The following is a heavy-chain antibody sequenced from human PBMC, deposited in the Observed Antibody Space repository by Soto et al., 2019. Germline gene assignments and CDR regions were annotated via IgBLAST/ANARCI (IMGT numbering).Heavy chain of an antibody. V-gene: IGHV3-23*01. CDR2: ISGGGPPT. Sequence: EVQMLESGGGLVQPGGSLRLSCTGSGFTFSSYGMSWVRQAPGEGLEWVSGISGGGPPTYYADSVRGRFTISRDNSKNTLYLQMNSLRAEDTAVYYCAIRTYSTGWYYLDLWGRGTLVTVSA. CDR1: GFTFSSYG. J-gene: IGHJ4*02. CDR3: AIRTYSTGWYYLDL. D-gene: IGHD6-25*01.